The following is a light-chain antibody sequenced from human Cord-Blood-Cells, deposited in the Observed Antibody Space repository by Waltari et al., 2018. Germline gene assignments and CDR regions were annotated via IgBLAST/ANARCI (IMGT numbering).Light chain of an antibody. CDR2: EGS. CDR1: SSDVGRYNF. J-gene: IGLJ1*01. Sequence: QSALTQPASVSGSPGQSITISCTGPSSDVGRYNFVFWYQQHPGKAPKLMIYEGSKRPSGVSNRFSGSKSGNTASLTISGLQAEDEADYYCCSYAGSSTYVFGTGTKVTVL. CDR3: CSYAGSSTYV. V-gene: IGLV2-23*01.